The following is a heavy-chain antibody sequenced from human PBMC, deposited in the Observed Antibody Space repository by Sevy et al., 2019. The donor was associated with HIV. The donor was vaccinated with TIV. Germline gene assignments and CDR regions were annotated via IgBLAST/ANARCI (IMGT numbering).Heavy chain of an antibody. CDR2: INPNNGGT. CDR1: GYTFTDYY. V-gene: IGHV1-2*02. CDR3: ARASHVSGSYTNDY. D-gene: IGHD3-10*01. J-gene: IGHJ4*02. Sequence: ASVKVSCRASGYTFTDYYLHWVRQAPGQGLEWMGWINPNNGGTEYAQRFRGRVAMTRDTSISTVYMELSRLRSDDTAVDYCARASHVSGSYTNDYWGQGTLVTVSS.